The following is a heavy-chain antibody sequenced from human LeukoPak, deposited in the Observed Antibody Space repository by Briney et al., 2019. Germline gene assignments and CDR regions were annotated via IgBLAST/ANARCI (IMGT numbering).Heavy chain of an antibody. J-gene: IGHJ6*03. CDR3: ARDLSSTSYYYYHMDV. Sequence: GGSLRLSCAASGFTFSSYAMHWVRQAPGKGLEWVAVISYDGSNKYYADSVKGRFTISRDNSKNTLYLQMNSPRAEDTAVYYCARDLSSTSYYYYHMDVWGKGTTVTVSS. V-gene: IGHV3-30-3*01. CDR1: GFTFSSYA. D-gene: IGHD6-6*01. CDR2: ISYDGSNK.